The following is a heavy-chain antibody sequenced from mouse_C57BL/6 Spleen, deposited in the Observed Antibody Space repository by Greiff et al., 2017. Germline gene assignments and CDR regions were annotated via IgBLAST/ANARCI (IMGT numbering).Heavy chain of an antibody. CDR3: ARITTVVATGFDY. D-gene: IGHD1-1*01. J-gene: IGHJ2*01. CDR1: GYAFSSSW. Sequence: VQVVESGPELVKPGASVKISCKASGYAFSSSWMNWVKQRPGKGLEWIGRIYPGDGDTNYNGKFKGKATLTADKSSSTAYMQLSSLTSEDSAVYFCARITTVVATGFDYWGQGTTLTVSS. V-gene: IGHV1-82*01. CDR2: IYPGDGDT.